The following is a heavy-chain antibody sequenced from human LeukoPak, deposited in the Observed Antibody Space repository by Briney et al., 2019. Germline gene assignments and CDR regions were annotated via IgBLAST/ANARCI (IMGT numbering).Heavy chain of an antibody. CDR2: MNPNSGNT. Sequence: ASVKVSCKASGYTFTSYDINWVRQATGQGLEWMGWMNPNSGNTGYAQKFQGRVTMTRNTSISTAYMELNSLRSEDTAVYHCARPMTENYYYYGMDVWGQGTTVTVSS. CDR3: ARPMTENYYYYGMDV. J-gene: IGHJ6*02. V-gene: IGHV1-8*01. CDR1: GYTFTSYD.